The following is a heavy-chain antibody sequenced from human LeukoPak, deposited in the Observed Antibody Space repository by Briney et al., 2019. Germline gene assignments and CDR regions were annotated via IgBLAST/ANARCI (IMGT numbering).Heavy chain of an antibody. CDR1: GYSFTRYG. CDR3: AREGYCSGGTCYSTMNWFDP. J-gene: IGHJ5*02. D-gene: IGHD2-15*01. CDR2: ISAYNDNT. V-gene: IGHV1-18*01. Sequence: GASVKVSCKAPGYSFTRYGITWVRQAPGQGLEWMGWISAYNDNTNYAQKLQGRVTLTTDTSTSTAYMELRSLRSDDTAVYYCAREGYCSGGTCYSTMNWFDPWGQGTLVTVSS.